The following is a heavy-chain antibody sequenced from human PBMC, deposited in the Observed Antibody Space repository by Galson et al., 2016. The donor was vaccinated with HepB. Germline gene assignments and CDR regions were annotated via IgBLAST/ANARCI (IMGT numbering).Heavy chain of an antibody. V-gene: IGHV3-21*01. D-gene: IGHD3-10*01. J-gene: IGHJ6*02. CDR2: ISSSSISS. Sequence: SLRLSCAASGFTFSSYWMTWVRQVPGKGLEWVSSISSSSISSYYADSVKGRFTVSRDNAKNSLYLQMNSLRVEDTAVYYCAREMVGGWIGDDGNYQGYYAMGVWGQGATVTVSS. CDR3: AREMVGGWIGDDGNYQGYYAMGV. CDR1: GFTFSSYW.